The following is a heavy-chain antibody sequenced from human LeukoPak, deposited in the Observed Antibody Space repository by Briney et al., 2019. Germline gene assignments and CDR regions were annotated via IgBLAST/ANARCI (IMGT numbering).Heavy chain of an antibody. D-gene: IGHD3-10*01. J-gene: IGHJ4*02. V-gene: IGHV4-30-4*01. CDR1: GGSISGGDYH. Sequence: PSETLSFTCTVSGGSISGGDYHWGWIRRPPGQGLGWIGYIYYSGSTYYNPSLKSRLTISVATSKNQFSLRLSSVTAADTAVYYCARQARGFDFWGQGTLVTVSS. CDR2: IYYSGST. CDR3: ARQARGFDF.